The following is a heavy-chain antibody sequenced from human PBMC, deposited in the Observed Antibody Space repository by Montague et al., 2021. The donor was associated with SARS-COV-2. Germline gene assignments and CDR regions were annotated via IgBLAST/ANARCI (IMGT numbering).Heavy chain of an antibody. D-gene: IGHD7-27*01. J-gene: IGHJ6*03. CDR2: INQSGNT. CDR1: GGSFSGYY. CDR3: ARLRDGIVPSPILGLGPYYSFYYIDV. Sequence: SETLSLTCAVSGGSFSGYYWSWIRQPPGKGLEWIGEINQSGNTNYNPSLKSRVSISLDTSRNQFSLKLSSVTAADTAIYYCARLRDGIVPSPILGLGPYYSFYYIDVWGKGTTVTVSS. V-gene: IGHV4-34*01.